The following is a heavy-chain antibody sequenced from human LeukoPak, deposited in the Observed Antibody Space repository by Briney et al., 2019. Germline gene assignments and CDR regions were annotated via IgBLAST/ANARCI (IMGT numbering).Heavy chain of an antibody. CDR2: IWYDGSNK. J-gene: IGHJ4*02. V-gene: IGHV3-30*02. CDR1: GFTFSSYG. Sequence: PGGSLRLSCAASGFTFSSYGMHWVRQAPGKGLEWVAFIWYDGSNKYYADSVKGRFTISRDNAKNSLYLQMNSLRAEDTALYYCAKDMGPPSHILTGYYDYWGQGTLVTVSS. D-gene: IGHD3-9*01. CDR3: AKDMGPPSHILTGYYDY.